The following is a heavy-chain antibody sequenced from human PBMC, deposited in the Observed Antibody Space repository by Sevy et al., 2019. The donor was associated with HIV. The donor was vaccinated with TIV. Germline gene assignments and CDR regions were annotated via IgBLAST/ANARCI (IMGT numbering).Heavy chain of an antibody. D-gene: IGHD3-10*01. J-gene: IGHJ5*02. CDR3: ARVVTMVQGVRRRLNWFDP. V-gene: IGHV4-59*01. CDR2: IYYSGST. CDR1: GGSISSYY. Sequence: SETLSLTCTVSGGSISSYYWSWVRQPPGKGLEWIGYIYYSGSTHYNPSLKSRVTISVDTSKNQFSLKLSSVTAADTAVYYCARVVTMVQGVRRRLNWFDPWGQGTLVTVSS.